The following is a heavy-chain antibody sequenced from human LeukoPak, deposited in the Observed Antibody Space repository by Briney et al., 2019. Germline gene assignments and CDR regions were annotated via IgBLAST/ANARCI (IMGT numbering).Heavy chain of an antibody. V-gene: IGHV3-23*01. CDR1: GFTFTDYA. Sequence: PGGSLRLSCAASGFTFTDYAMGWVRQAPGQGLEWASTISASGSTTYYADSVRGRFTISRDNSKNTLSLQMSSLRAEDTAVYYRAKARTPYNSGFDYWGQGTLVAVSS. J-gene: IGHJ4*02. CDR2: ISASGSTT. CDR3: AKARTPYNSGFDY. D-gene: IGHD6-19*01.